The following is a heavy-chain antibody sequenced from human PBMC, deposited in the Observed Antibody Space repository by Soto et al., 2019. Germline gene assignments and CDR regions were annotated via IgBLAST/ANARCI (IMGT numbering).Heavy chain of an antibody. J-gene: IGHJ4*02. CDR3: ARVGSGYYYYFDY. V-gene: IGHV3-30*04. D-gene: IGHD3-22*01. Sequence: GGSLRLSCAASGFTFSSYAMHWVSQAPGKGLEWVAVLSYDGSNKYYADSVKGRFTISREKSKNTLYLQMNSLRAEETAVYYCARVGSGYYYYFDYWGQGTLVTVSS. CDR2: LSYDGSNK. CDR1: GFTFSSYA.